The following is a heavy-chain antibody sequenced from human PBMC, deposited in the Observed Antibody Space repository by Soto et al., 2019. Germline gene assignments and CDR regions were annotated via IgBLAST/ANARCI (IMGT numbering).Heavy chain of an antibody. V-gene: IGHV3-30*18. CDR3: AKGGDGYNYSVMDY. Sequence: QVQLVESGGGVVQPGRSLRLSCAASGFTFSSYGMHWVRQAPGKGLEWVAVISYDGSNKYYADSVKGRFTISRDNSKNTLYLQMNSLRAEDTAVYYCAKGGDGYNYSVMDYWGQGTLVTVSS. D-gene: IGHD5-12*01. CDR1: GFTFSSYG. J-gene: IGHJ4*02. CDR2: ISYDGSNK.